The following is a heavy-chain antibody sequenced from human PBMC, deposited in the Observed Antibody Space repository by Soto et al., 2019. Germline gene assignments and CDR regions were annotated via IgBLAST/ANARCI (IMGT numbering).Heavy chain of an antibody. CDR2: ISYDGSNK. CDR3: AKDHRVTMVREPRYYYGMDV. D-gene: IGHD3-10*01. V-gene: IGHV3-30*18. J-gene: IGHJ6*02. Sequence: GGSLRLSCAASGFTFSSYGMHWVRQAPGKGLEWVAVISYDGSNKYYADSVKGRFTISRDNSKNTLYLQMNSLRAEDTAVYYCAKDHRVTMVREPRYYYGMDVWGQGTMVTVSS. CDR1: GFTFSSYG.